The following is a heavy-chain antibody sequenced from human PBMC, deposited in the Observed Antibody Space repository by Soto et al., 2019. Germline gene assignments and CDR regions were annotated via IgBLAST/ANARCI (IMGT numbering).Heavy chain of an antibody. Sequence: EVQLVESGGGLVQTGGSLRLSCAASGFTFSTFSMNWVRQAPGKGLEWLSYIGGSGGSISYADSVKGRFTISRDNGKNTLYLQMSSLRDEDTAVYYCARDLAWAFDSWGQGALVTVSS. D-gene: IGHD1-26*01. CDR3: ARDLAWAFDS. J-gene: IGHJ4*02. V-gene: IGHV3-48*02. CDR2: IGGSGGSI. CDR1: GFTFSTFS.